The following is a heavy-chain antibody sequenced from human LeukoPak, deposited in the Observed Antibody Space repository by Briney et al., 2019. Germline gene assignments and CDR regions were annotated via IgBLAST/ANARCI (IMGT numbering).Heavy chain of an antibody. V-gene: IGHV1-2*02. Sequence: ASVKVSCKASGYTFTSYGISWVRQAPGQGLEWMGWINPNSGGTNYAQKFQGRVTMTRDTSISTAYMKLSRLRSDDTAVYYCAIYSDYCGGDCPWGQGTLVTVSS. CDR1: GYTFTSYG. CDR2: INPNSGGT. D-gene: IGHD2-21*02. CDR3: AIYSDYCGGDCP. J-gene: IGHJ5*02.